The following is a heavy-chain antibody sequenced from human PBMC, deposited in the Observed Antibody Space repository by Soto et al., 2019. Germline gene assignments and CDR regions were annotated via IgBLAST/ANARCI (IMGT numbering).Heavy chain of an antibody. J-gene: IGHJ6*02. Sequence: ASVKVSCKASGYTFTSYYMHWVRQAPGQGLEWMGIINPSGGSTSYAQKFQGRVTMTRDTSTSTVYMELSSLRSEDTAVYYCARDQDEGYGPPAPSSGYYYGMDVWGQGTTVTVSS. CDR1: GYTFTSYY. CDR3: ARDQDEGYGPPAPSSGYYYGMDV. D-gene: IGHD5-18*01. V-gene: IGHV1-46*03. CDR2: INPSGGST.